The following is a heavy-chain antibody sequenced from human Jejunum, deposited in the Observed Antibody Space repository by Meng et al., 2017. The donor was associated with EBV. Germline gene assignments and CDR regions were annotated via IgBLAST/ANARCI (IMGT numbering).Heavy chain of an antibody. D-gene: IGHD1-14*01. CDR1: TDFISSYEW. CDR2: INQVGST. V-gene: IGHV4-4*02. CDR3: ARASSERLLDY. J-gene: IGHJ4*02. Sequence: QVRLQESGPGLVKPSGTLSLTCAASTDFISSYEWWSWVRQPPGKGLEWLGEINQVGSTYYNPSLKSRVTISIDTSKRQFSLRLNSMTAADTAVYYCARASSERLLDYWGQGTLVTVSS.